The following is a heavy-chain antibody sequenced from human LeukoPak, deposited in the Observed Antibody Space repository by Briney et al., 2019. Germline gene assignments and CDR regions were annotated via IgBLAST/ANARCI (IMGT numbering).Heavy chain of an antibody. J-gene: IGHJ4*02. CDR2: ISGSGGGT. CDR1: GFTFSNYA. V-gene: IGHV3-23*01. CDR3: APDLRGSAWSLDD. Sequence: GGSLRLSCAASGFTFSNYAMGWVRQAPGKGLEWASLISGSGGGTYFADSVKGRFTISRDNSKNTLYLQMDGLRAEDTSIYYCAPDLRGSAWSLDDWGQGTLVIVSS. D-gene: IGHD6-13*01.